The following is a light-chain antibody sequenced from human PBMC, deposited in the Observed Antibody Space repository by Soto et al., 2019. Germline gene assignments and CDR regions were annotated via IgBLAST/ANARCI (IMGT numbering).Light chain of an antibody. CDR2: AAS. CDR1: QGIGND. J-gene: IGKJ2*01. V-gene: IGKV1-6*01. Sequence: ALQMTQSPSSLSASVGDRVTITCRASQGIGNDLGWYQQKPGKAPKLLMYAASSLQSGVPSRFSGSGSGTDFTLTISSLQPADFATYYCLQDYNCPYTFGQGTKLEIK. CDR3: LQDYNCPYT.